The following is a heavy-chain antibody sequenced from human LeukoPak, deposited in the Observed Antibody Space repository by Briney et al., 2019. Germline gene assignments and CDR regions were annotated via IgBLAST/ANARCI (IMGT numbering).Heavy chain of an antibody. CDR3: ARGWGIRLSCYPLCYGMDV. D-gene: IGHD7-27*01. J-gene: IGHJ6*02. CDR1: GYTFTSYD. V-gene: IGHV1-8*01. CDR2: MNPNSGNT. Sequence: GASVKVSCKASGYTFTSYDINWVRQATGQGLEWMGWMNPNSGNTGYAQKFQGRVTMTRNTSISTAYMELSSLRSEDTAVYYCARGWGIRLSCYPLCYGMDVWGQGTTVTVSS.